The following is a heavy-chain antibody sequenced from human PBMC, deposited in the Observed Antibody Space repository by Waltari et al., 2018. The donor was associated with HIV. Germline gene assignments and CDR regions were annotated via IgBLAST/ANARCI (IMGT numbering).Heavy chain of an antibody. CDR3: ARDAYSSSWYLGIAAVDHFDY. CDR1: GFTFSSYG. J-gene: IGHJ4*02. D-gene: IGHD6-13*01. CDR2: IWYDGSNK. Sequence: QVQLVESGGGVVQPGRSLRLSCAASGFTFSSYGMHWVRQAPGKGLEWVAVIWYDGSNKYYADSVKGRFTISRDNSKNTLYLQMNSLRAEDTAVYYCARDAYSSSWYLGIAAVDHFDYWGQGTL. V-gene: IGHV3-33*01.